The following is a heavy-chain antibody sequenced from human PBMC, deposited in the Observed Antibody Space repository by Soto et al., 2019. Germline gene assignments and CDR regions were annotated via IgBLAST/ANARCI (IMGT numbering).Heavy chain of an antibody. CDR2: ISIYNGNT. CDR3: ARRAIAPVPVDY. V-gene: IGHV1-18*04. CDR1: GYTFTSHG. D-gene: IGHD2-2*01. J-gene: IGHJ4*02. Sequence: VQLVQSGGEVRMPGASVKVSCKASGYTFTSHGFTWVRQAPGQGLEWMGWISIYNGNTHYAQKLQGRPNLTIDTATSKAYMEVRSLTSDDTAVYFCARRAIAPVPVDYWGQGTLVTVSS.